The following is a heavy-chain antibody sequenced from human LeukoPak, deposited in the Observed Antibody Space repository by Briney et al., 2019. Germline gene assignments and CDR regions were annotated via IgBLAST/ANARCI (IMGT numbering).Heavy chain of an antibody. CDR3: ATEGFDP. CDR1: GVTFSRYG. V-gene: IGHV3-30*02. Sequence: PGGSLRLSCAASGVTFSRYGMNWVRQAPGKGLEWVSFIRYDGSDKYYVDSVKGRFTISRDNSKNTLYLQLNSLRVEDTAVFYCATEGFDPWGQGTLVTVSS. CDR2: IRYDGSDK. J-gene: IGHJ5*02.